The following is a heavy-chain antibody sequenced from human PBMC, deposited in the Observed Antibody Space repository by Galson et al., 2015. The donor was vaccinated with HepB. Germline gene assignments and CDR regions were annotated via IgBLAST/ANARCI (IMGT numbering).Heavy chain of an antibody. CDR2: IVPTLDLL. J-gene: IGHJ3*02. CDR3: ASPYYDYVGGTYHSDAFAI. V-gene: IGHV1-69*02. D-gene: IGHD3-16*02. CDR1: GGTFSTYT. Sequence: SVKVSCKASGGTFSTYTFNWVRQAPGQGLEWMGRIVPTLDLLNYAERFQGRVTITADKFTSTAYMELSRLTSEDTAVYYCASPYYDYVGGTYHSDAFAIWGQGIMVTVSS.